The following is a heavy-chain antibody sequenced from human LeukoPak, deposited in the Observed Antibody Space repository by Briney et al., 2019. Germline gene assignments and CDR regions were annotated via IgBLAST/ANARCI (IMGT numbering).Heavy chain of an antibody. J-gene: IGHJ2*01. CDR1: GYTFTGFY. CDR3: ARSSLDWYFDL. CDR2: VNPNSGDT. Sequence: ASVKVSCKASGYTFTGFYIHWVRQAPGQGLEWMGWVNPNSGDTNHAQNFQARVTMTWDTSISTVYLELSRLTSDDTAVYYCARSSLDWYFDLWGRGTLLTVSS. V-gene: IGHV1-2*02.